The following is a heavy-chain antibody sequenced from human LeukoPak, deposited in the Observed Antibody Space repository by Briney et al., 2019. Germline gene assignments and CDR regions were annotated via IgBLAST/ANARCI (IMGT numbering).Heavy chain of an antibody. J-gene: IGHJ6*03. CDR2: ISSSGSTI. CDR3: ARERDTSWIQLSYYYYYYMDV. V-gene: IGHV3-48*03. Sequence: PGGSLRLSCAASGFTFSSYEMNWVHQAPGKGLEWVSYISSSGSTIYYADSVKGRFTISRDNAKNSLYLQMNSLRAEDTAVYYCARERDTSWIQLSYYYYYYMDVWGKGTTVTVSS. D-gene: IGHD5-18*01. CDR1: GFTFSSYE.